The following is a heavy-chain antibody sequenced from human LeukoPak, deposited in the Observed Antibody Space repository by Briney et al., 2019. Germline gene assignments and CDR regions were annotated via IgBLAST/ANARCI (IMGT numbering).Heavy chain of an antibody. J-gene: IGHJ5*01. Sequence: NPSETLSLTCTVSGGSITISSYYWGWIRQPPGKGLEWIGSIYYSGNTYYNPSLKSRVTISVDTSKHQFSLNLSSVTAAYTAIYFCARGLLYSGSFARNWFDSWGQGTLVTVSS. CDR3: ARGLLYSGSFARNWFDS. D-gene: IGHD1-26*01. CDR2: IYYSGNT. CDR1: GGSITISSYY. V-gene: IGHV4-39*01.